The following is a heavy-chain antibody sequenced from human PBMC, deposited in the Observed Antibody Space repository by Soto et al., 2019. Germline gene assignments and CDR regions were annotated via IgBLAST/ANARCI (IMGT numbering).Heavy chain of an antibody. CDR3: ARVPVGAYGKFDP. D-gene: IGHD2-8*02. V-gene: IGHV3-74*01. Sequence: EVHLVESGGGLVQAGGSLRLSCAASGFALSSYWMHWVRRVPGKGLVWVSRINPDGSRIDYADSVRGRFTISRDNAKNTLFLQMNNLRAEDTALYHCARVPVGAYGKFDPWGQRTLVTVSS. CDR2: INPDGSRI. CDR1: GFALSSYW. J-gene: IGHJ5*02.